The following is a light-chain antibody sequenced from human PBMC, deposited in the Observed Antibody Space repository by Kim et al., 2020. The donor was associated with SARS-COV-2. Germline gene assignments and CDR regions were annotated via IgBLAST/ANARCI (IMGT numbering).Light chain of an antibody. CDR1: QGISSY. CDR3: QQLNSYPPWT. Sequence: SLGDRATITGRASQGISSYFAWYQQKPGKAPKLLIYAASTLQSGVPSRFSGSGSGTDFTLTISSLQPEDFATYYCQQLNSYPPWTFGQGTKVDIK. J-gene: IGKJ1*01. CDR2: AAS. V-gene: IGKV1-9*01.